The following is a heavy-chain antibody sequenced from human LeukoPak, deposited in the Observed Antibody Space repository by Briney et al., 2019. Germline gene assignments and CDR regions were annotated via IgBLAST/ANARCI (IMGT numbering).Heavy chain of an antibody. V-gene: IGHV4-4*07. CDR3: ARIIGILEYPYSYFDL. J-gene: IGHJ2*01. CDR1: GGSISSYY. CDR2: IYTSGST. D-gene: IGHD3-3*01. Sequence: PSETLSPTCTVSGGSISSYYWSWIRQPAGKGLEWIGRIYTSGSTNYNPSLKSRVTMSVDTSKNQFSLKLSSVTAADTAVYYCARIIGILEYPYSYFDLWGRGTLVTVSS.